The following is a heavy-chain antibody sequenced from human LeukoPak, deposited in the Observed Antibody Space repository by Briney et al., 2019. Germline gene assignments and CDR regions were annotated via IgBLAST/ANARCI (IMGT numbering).Heavy chain of an antibody. Sequence: GGSLRLSCAASRFTFSSYWMNWVRQAPGKGLEWVANIKQDGSEKYYMDSVKGRFTISRDNSKNTLYLQMNSLRAEDTAVYYCAKYLRLPSKQWLVPLDYWGQGTLVTVSS. CDR1: RFTFSSYW. V-gene: IGHV3-7*03. CDR2: IKQDGSEK. D-gene: IGHD6-19*01. CDR3: AKYLRLPSKQWLVPLDY. J-gene: IGHJ4*02.